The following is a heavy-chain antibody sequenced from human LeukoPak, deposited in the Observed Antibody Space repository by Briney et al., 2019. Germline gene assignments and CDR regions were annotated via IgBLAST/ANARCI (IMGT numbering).Heavy chain of an antibody. D-gene: IGHD6-19*01. CDR3: ARPYYSSGFFEGDWYFDL. CDR1: GYTFTSYD. V-gene: IGHV1-8*01. CDR2: MSPNSGNT. Sequence: ASVKVSCKASGYTFTSYDINWVRQATGQGLEWMGWMSPNSGNTAYAPKSQGRVTMTRNTSISTAYMELSSLRSEDTAVYFCARPYYSSGFFEGDWYFDLWGRGTLVTVSS. J-gene: IGHJ2*01.